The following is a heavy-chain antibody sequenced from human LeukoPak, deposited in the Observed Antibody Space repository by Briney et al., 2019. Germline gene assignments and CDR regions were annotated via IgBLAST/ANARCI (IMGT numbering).Heavy chain of an antibody. CDR1: GGSISDCS. D-gene: IGHD6-25*01. Sequence: SQTLSLTCTVSGGSISDCSWSWIRQPPGKGLEWIGNIYYSGSANHNPSLKSRVTISRDTSKNQFSLKLTSVTTADTAVYYCARAGGVKTAALDLDYWGQGTLVTVSS. J-gene: IGHJ4*02. CDR2: IYYSGSA. V-gene: IGHV4-59*01. CDR3: ARAGGVKTAALDLDY.